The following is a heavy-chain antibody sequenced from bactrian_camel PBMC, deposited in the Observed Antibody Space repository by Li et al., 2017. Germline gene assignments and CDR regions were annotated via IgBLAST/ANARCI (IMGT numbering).Heavy chain of an antibody. CDR1: GFIFGDYT. V-gene: IGHV3S36*01. D-gene: IGHD3*01. CDR2: IQIDGSST. J-gene: IGHJ4*01. CDR3: TKDRSYGTRNWVQST. Sequence: VQLVESGGGLVQPGGSLRVSCVGIGFIFGDYTITWVRQAPGKALEWISYIQIDGSSTSYADSVKGRFTISRDNAKTTVYLQMNSLKPEDTALYYCTKDRSYGTRNWVQSTRGQGTQVTVS.